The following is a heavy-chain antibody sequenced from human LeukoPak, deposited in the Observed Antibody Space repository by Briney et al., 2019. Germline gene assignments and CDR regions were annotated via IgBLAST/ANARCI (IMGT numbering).Heavy chain of an antibody. CDR1: GGSISSGTYY. J-gene: IGHJ4*02. D-gene: IGHD3-10*01. CDR2: IYNSGST. V-gene: IGHV4-61*10. Sequence: PSETLSLTCTVSGGSISSGTYYWPWIRQPAGKGLEWIGRIYNSGSTSYNPSLKSRVTLSMDTSRNQFSLKLSSVTAADTAVYYCAGFVVVRGLISYWGQGTLVTVSS. CDR3: AGFVVVRGLISY.